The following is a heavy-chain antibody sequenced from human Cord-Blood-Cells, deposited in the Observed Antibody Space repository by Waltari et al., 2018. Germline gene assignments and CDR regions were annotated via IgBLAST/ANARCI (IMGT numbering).Heavy chain of an antibody. J-gene: IGHJ4*02. CDR2: ISYDGSNK. D-gene: IGHD2-21*02. CDR1: GFTFSSYA. V-gene: IGHV3-30*04. CDR3: ARGWGHIVVVTAPYFDY. Sequence: QVQLVESGGGVVQPGRSLRLSCAASGFTFSSYAMHWVRQAPGTGLEWVAVISYDGSNKYYADSVKGRFTISRDNSKNTLYLQMNSLRAEDTAVYYCARGWGHIVVVTAPYFDYWGQGTLVTVSS.